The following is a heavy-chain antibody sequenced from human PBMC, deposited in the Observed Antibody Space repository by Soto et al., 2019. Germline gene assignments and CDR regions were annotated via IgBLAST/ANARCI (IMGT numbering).Heavy chain of an antibody. J-gene: IGHJ4*02. Sequence: QVQLVQSGAEVKKPGASVKVSCKASGYTFTSYGISWVRQAPGQGLEWMGWINAYNGNTNYAQKLQGRDTMTTDASTSTAYMELRSLRSDDTAVFYCASDPVAGTYFDSWGQGTLVTVSS. D-gene: IGHD6-19*01. V-gene: IGHV1-18*01. CDR2: INAYNGNT. CDR3: ASDPVAGTYFDS. CDR1: GYTFTSYG.